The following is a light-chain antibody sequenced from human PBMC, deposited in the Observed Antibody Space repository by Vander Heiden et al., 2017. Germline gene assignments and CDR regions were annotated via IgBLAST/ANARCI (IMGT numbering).Light chain of an antibody. J-gene: IGKJ4*01. CDR1: QSISSY. CDR3: QQSASTPLT. Sequence: DIQMTQSPSSLSASVGDRVTITCRASQSISSYLNWYQQKPGKAPKLLIYAASSLQSGVPSRFSGSGSGTDFTLTISSLQPEDFATYYCQQSASTPLTFSGGTRVEMK. V-gene: IGKV1-39*01. CDR2: AAS.